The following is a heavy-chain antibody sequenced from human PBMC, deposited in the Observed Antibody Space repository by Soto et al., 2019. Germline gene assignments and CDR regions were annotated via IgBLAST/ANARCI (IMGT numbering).Heavy chain of an antibody. CDR1: GFTFSSYG. V-gene: IGHV3-30*18. D-gene: IGHD2-2*01. CDR2: ISYDGSNK. J-gene: IGHJ2*01. Sequence: QVQLVESGGGVVQPGRSLRLSCAASGFTFSSYGMHWVRQAPGKGLEWVAVISYDGSNKYYADSVKGRFTISTDNSKNTLYLQMNSLRAEDTAVYYCAKDNGYCSSTSCYVGGDWYFDLWGRGTLVTVSS. CDR3: AKDNGYCSSTSCYVGGDWYFDL.